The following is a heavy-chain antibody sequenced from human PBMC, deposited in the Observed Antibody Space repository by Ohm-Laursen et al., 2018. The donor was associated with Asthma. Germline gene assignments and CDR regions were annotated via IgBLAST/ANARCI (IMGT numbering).Heavy chain of an antibody. D-gene: IGHD3-22*01. J-gene: IGHJ3*02. CDR1: GFTFSSYS. CDR3: ARAGDYFDSSGYYLDAFDI. Sequence: SLRLSCTASGFTFSSYSMNWVRQAPGKGLEWVSYISSSVSTIFYADSVKGRFTISRDNAKNSLYLQMNSLRDEDTAVYFCARAGDYFDSSGYYLDAFDIWGQGTLVTVSS. CDR2: ISSSVSTI. V-gene: IGHV3-48*02.